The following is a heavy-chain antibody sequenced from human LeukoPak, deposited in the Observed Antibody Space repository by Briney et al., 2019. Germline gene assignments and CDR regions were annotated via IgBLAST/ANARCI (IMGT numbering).Heavy chain of an antibody. D-gene: IGHD1-26*01. Sequence: GGSLRLSCAVSGFTFSSYAMNWVRQAPGKGLEWVSAISGSGGSTYYADSVKGRFTISRDKSKNTLYLQMNSLRAEDSAVYYCAKGDTTWELPHDYWGQGTLVTVSS. CDR3: AKGDTTWELPHDY. CDR1: GFTFSSYA. J-gene: IGHJ4*02. CDR2: ISGSGGST. V-gene: IGHV3-23*01.